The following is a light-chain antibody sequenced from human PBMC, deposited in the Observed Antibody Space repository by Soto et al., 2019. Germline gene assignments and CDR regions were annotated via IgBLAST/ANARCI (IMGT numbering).Light chain of an antibody. Sequence: DIQMTQSPSSLSASVGDGVTITCRASQSISSYVSWYQQKPGKAPKLLIYAASRLESGVPSRFSGSGFGTEFSLTVSSLQPDDFGSYYCQHMRTFGQGTKVDI. CDR2: AAS. CDR1: QSISSY. V-gene: IGKV1-39*01. J-gene: IGKJ1*01. CDR3: QHMRT.